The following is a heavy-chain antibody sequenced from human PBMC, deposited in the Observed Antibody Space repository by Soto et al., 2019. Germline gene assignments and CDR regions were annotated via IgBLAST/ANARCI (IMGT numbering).Heavy chain of an antibody. D-gene: IGHD3-10*01. CDR2: IYYSGST. CDR3: ARASPTMVRFHP. CDR1: GGSIKSYY. Sequence: SETLSLTCTVSGGSIKSYYWSWIRQPPGKGLEWIGYIYYSGSTNYNPSLKSRVTISVDASKNQFFLKLTSVTAADTAVYYCARASPTMVRFHPWGQGTLVTVSS. V-gene: IGHV4-59*01. J-gene: IGHJ5*02.